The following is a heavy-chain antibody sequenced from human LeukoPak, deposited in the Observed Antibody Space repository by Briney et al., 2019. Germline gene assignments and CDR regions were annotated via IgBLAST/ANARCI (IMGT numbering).Heavy chain of an antibody. CDR3: ARGSLSGSGWFDP. J-gene: IGHJ5*02. CDR2: IYYGGST. Sequence: SDTLSLTCTVSGGSISNYYWTWIRQPPGKGLERIGYIYYGGSTNYNPSLTSRVTISVDTSKNQFSLKLSSVTAADTAVYYCARGSLSGSGWFDPWGQGTLVTVSS. CDR1: GGSISNYY. D-gene: IGHD3-22*01. V-gene: IGHV4-59*07.